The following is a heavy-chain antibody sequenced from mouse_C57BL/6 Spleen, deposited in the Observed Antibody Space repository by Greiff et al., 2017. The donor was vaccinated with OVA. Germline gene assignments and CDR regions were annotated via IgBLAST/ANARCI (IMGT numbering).Heavy chain of an antibody. CDR3: ARTSQFPYGYFDV. V-gene: IGHV1-4*01. CDR2: INPSSGYT. J-gene: IGHJ1*03. CDR1: GYTFTSYT. Sequence: VQLQQSGAELARPGASVKMSCKASGYTFTSYTMHWVKQRPGQGLEWIGYINPSSGYTKYNQKFKDKATLTADKSSSTAYMQLSSLTSEDSAVYYCARTSQFPYGYFDVWGTGTTVTVSS.